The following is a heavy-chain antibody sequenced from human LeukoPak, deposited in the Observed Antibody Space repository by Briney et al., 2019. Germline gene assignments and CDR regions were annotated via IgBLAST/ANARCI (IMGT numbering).Heavy chain of an antibody. V-gene: IGHV1-8*03. D-gene: IGHD6-6*01. Sequence: ASVRVSCKASGYTFTSHDINWVRQATGQGLEWMGWMNPNSGNTGYAQKFQGRVTITRNTSISTAYMELSSLRSEDTAVYYCARTIAARDYYMDVWGKGTTVTVSS. CDR2: MNPNSGNT. CDR3: ARTIAARDYYMDV. CDR1: GYTFTSHD. J-gene: IGHJ6*03.